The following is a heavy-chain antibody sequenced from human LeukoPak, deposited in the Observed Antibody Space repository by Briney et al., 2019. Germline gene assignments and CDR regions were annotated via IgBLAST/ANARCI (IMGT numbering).Heavy chain of an antibody. CDR3: ATSLPVVQGGIFAY. J-gene: IGHJ4*02. CDR1: GFTVSSRY. D-gene: IGHD3-10*01. V-gene: IGHV3-53*01. Sequence: GGSLRLSCAASGFTVSSRYMSWVRQAPGEGLEWVSVIYSGGNTYYADSVKGRFTVSRDNSMNTLYLQMNSLRADDTAVYYCATSLPVVQGGIFAYWGQGALVTVSS. CDR2: IYSGGNT.